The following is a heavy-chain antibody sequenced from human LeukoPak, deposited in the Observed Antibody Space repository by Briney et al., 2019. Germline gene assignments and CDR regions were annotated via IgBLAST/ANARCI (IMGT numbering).Heavy chain of an antibody. Sequence: ASVKVSCKASGYTFTGYYMHWVRQAPGQGLEWMGWINPNSGGTNYAQKFQGRVTMTRDTSISTAYMELSRLRSDDTAVYYCARDAQVVRGVISLWFDPWGQGTLVAVSS. CDR2: INPNSGGT. V-gene: IGHV1-2*02. D-gene: IGHD3-10*01. CDR1: GYTFTGYY. CDR3: ARDAQVVRGVISLWFDP. J-gene: IGHJ5*02.